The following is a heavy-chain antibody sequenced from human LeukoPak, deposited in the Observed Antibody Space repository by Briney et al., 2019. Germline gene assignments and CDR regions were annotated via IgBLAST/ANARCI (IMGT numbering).Heavy chain of an antibody. V-gene: IGHV3-30*02. J-gene: IGHJ3*02. Sequence: GGSLRLSCAASGFTFSSYGMHWVRQAPGKGLEWVAFIRYDGSNKYYADSVKGRFTISRDNAKNSLYLQMNSLRAEDTAVYYCARVNVQWDAFDIWGQGTMVTVSS. D-gene: IGHD1-1*01. CDR3: ARVNVQWDAFDI. CDR2: IRYDGSNK. CDR1: GFTFSSYG.